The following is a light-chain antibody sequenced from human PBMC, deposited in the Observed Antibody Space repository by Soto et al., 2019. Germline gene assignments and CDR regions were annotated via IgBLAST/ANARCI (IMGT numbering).Light chain of an antibody. CDR3: QQDNHWPPWT. CDR1: QSVSNN. CDR2: GAS. Sequence: EIVMTQSPATLSVPPGERATLSCRASQSVSNNLAWYQQTPGQAPRLLIYGASTRATGIPARFSGSGSGTEFTLTISSLQSEDFAVYHCQQDNHWPPWTFGQGTKVEIK. J-gene: IGKJ1*01. V-gene: IGKV3-15*01.